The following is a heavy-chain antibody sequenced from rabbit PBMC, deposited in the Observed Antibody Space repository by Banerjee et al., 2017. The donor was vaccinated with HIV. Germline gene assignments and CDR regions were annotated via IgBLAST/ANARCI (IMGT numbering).Heavy chain of an antibody. CDR2: IVTSSGST. Sequence: QQQLEESGGGLVKPEGSLTLTCTASGFSFSSYHYMCWVRQAPGKGLEVIACIVTSSGSTWYASWVNGRFTISRSTSLNTVDLKMTSLTAADTATYFCARGVYAGYAGYVYAHGMDLWGPGTLVTVS. J-gene: IGHJ6*01. V-gene: IGHV1S43*01. D-gene: IGHD6-1*01. CDR3: ARGVYAGYAGYVYAHGMDL. CDR1: GFSFSSYHY.